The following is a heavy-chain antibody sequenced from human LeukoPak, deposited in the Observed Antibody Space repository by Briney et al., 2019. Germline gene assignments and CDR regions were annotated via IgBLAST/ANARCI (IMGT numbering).Heavy chain of an antibody. CDR2: TYYRSKWHN. J-gene: IGHJ4*02. Sequence: SQTLSLTCAISGDSVSRDGAAWTWIRQSPSRGLKRLGRTYYRSKWHNEYAVSVRGRMAISPDTSKNQFSLHLSSVTPEDTAVYFCARDTLAAADSWGQGALVTVSS. D-gene: IGHD6-25*01. CDR1: GDSVSRDGAA. CDR3: ARDTLAAADS. V-gene: IGHV6-1*01.